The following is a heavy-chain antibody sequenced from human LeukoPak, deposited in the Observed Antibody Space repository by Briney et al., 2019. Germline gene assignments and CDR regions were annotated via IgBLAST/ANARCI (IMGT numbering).Heavy chain of an antibody. CDR1: GFTFSSYA. CDR2: ISGSGGST. D-gene: IGHD3-3*01. Sequence: GGSLRLSCAASGFTFSSYAMSWVRQAPGKGLEWVSAISGSGGSTYYVDSVKGRFTISRDNSKNTLYLQMNSLRAEDTAVYYCAKETIFGVVILRGCFDYWGQGTLVTVSS. V-gene: IGHV3-23*01. J-gene: IGHJ4*02. CDR3: AKETIFGVVILRGCFDY.